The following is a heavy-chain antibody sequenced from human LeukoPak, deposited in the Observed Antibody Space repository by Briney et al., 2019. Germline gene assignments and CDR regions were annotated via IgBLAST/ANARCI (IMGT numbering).Heavy chain of an antibody. CDR1: GFTFSSYW. V-gene: IGHV3-7*01. J-gene: IGHJ4*02. CDR3: ARDKVVGATYFDY. D-gene: IGHD1-26*01. CDR2: IKQDGSEK. Sequence: GGSLRLSCAASGFTFSSYWMSWVRQAPGKGLEWVANIKQDGSEKYYVDSVKGRFTISRDNAKNSLYLQMNSLRAEDTAVYYCARDKVVGATYFDYWGQGTLVTVSS.